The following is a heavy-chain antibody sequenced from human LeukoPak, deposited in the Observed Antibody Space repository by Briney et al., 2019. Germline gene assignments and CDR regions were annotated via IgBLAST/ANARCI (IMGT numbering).Heavy chain of an antibody. CDR1: GYTFISYD. V-gene: IGHV1-8*02. J-gene: IGHJ5*02. CDR3: ARGGERANFYGLGSSPNWFDP. Sequence: GASVKVSCKASGYTFISYDINWVRQAAGQGLELMGWMNPNSCNTGYAQKFQGRVTMTRNTSISTAYMELSSLRSDDTDVYYCARGGERANFYGLGSSPNWFDPWGQGTLVTVSS. CDR2: MNPNSCNT. D-gene: IGHD3-10*01.